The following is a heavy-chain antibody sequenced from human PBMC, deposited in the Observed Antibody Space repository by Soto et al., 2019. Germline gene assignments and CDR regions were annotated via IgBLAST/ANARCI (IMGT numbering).Heavy chain of an antibody. D-gene: IGHD6-19*01. CDR3: ARQPYTSGAYYFDY. V-gene: IGHV4-59*08. J-gene: IGHJ4*02. CDR2: IFHTGSA. Sequence: SETLSLTCTVSGDSISSYYWSWIRQPPGKGLEWIGYIFHTGSANYNPSLKSRVTISIDTSKNQFSLRLSSVTAADTAVYYCARQPYTSGAYYFDYWGQGTPVTLSS. CDR1: GDSISSYY.